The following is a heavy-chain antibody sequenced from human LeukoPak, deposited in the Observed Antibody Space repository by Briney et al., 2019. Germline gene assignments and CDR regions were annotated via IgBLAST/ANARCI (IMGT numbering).Heavy chain of an antibody. CDR3: ARVRGYSSGIRWANDY. J-gene: IGHJ4*02. V-gene: IGHV4-34*01. CDR1: GGSFSGYY. D-gene: IGHD5-18*01. CDR2: INHSGST. Sequence: PSETLSLTCAVYGGSFSGYYWSWIRQPPGKGLEWIAEINHSGSTNYNPSLRSRGTISVDTSKNQFSLKLSSVPAADTAVYYCARVRGYSSGIRWANDYWGQGTLVTVSS.